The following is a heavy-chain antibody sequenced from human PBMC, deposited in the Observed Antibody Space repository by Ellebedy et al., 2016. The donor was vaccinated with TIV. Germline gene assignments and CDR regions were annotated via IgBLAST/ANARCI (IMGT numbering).Heavy chain of an antibody. CDR2: ISTSGTT. D-gene: IGHD3-22*01. CDR3: ARHSYFYDRSGYHYYFDY. CDR1: GGSISTYY. J-gene: IGHJ4*02. Sequence: SETLSLTXTVSGGSISTYYWSWIRQTAGEGLEWIGRISTSGTTNYNPSLKSRVTISVDTSKNQFSLQLSSVTAADTAVYYCARHSYFYDRSGYHYYFDYWGQGTLVTVSS. V-gene: IGHV4-4*07.